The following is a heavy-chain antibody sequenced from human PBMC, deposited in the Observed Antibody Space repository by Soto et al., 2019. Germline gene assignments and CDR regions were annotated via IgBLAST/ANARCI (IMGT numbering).Heavy chain of an antibody. CDR1: GGTFSSYA. CDR3: ARDRCRGGSCYSGSYYYYGMDV. CDR2: IIPIFGTA. Sequence: SAKVSCKASGGTFSSYAIRWVRQAPGQGLAWLGGIIPIFGTANYAQKFQGRVTITADESTSTAYMELSSLRSEDTAVYYRARDRCRGGSCYSGSYYYYGMDVWGQGTTV. V-gene: IGHV1-69*13. J-gene: IGHJ6*02. D-gene: IGHD2-15*01.